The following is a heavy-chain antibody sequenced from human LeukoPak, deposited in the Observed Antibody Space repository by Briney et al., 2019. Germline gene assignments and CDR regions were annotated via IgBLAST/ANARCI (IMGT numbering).Heavy chain of an antibody. CDR1: GFTFSDYW. CDR3: ARGGTPRVRVAINWFDP. CDR2: IKQDGSDK. V-gene: IGHV3-7*03. D-gene: IGHD3-16*01. J-gene: IGHJ5*02. Sequence: GGSLRLSCAASGFTFSDYWMTWVRQAPGKGLEWVANIKQDGSDKYYVDSVKGRFTISRDNADNLLYLQMNALRAEDTAVYYCARGGTPRVRVAINWFDPWGQGSLVTVSS.